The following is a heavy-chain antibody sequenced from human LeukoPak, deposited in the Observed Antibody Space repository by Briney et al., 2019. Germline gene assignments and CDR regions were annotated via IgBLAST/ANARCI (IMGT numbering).Heavy chain of an antibody. CDR1: GFTFTNYA. J-gene: IGHJ4*02. D-gene: IGHD3-3*01. CDR2: IRDSGNGT. V-gene: IGHV3-23*01. CDR3: AKWAYYDFWSGHYKSHFDS. Sequence: GGSLSLSCVVSGFTFTNYAMSWVRQAPGKGLECVSSIRDSGNGTDYADSVKGRFTVSRDNSKNTLYLHMNTLSAEDTAVYYCAKWAYYDFWSGHYKSHFDSWGQGTLVTVSP.